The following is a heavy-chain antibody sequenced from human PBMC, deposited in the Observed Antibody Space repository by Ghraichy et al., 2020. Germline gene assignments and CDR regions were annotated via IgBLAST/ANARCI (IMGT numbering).Heavy chain of an antibody. J-gene: IGHJ6*03. V-gene: IGHV4-34*01. CDR2: INHSGST. CDR1: GGSFSGYY. CDR3: ARGWDYDFWSGYPQPHPDPYYYYYYMDV. D-gene: IGHD3-3*01. Sequence: SETLSLTCAVYGGSFSGYYWSWIRQPPGKGLEWIGEINHSGSTNYNPSLKSRVTISVDTSKNQFSLKLSSVTAADTAVYYCARGWDYDFWSGYPQPHPDPYYYYYYMDVWGKGTTVTVSS.